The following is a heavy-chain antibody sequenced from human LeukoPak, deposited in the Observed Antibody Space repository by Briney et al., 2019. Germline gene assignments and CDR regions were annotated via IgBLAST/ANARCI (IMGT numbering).Heavy chain of an antibody. Sequence: ASVKVSCKASGYTFSTCDINWVRQATGQGLEWMGWMNPNSGNTGFAHKFQGRVTMTRDTSISTAYMELSSLRSEDTAAYYCARELGSISHWGQGTLVTVSS. J-gene: IGHJ4*02. V-gene: IGHV1-8*01. CDR3: ARELGSISH. CDR1: GYTFSTCD. D-gene: IGHD1-7*01. CDR2: MNPNSGNT.